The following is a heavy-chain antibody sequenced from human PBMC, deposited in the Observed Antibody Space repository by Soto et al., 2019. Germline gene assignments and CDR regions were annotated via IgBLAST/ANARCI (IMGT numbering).Heavy chain of an antibody. D-gene: IGHD3-22*01. V-gene: IGHV3-30-3*01. Sequence: QVQLVESGGGVVQPGRSLRLSCAASGFTFSSYAMHWVRQAPGKGLEWVAVISYDGSNKYYADSVKGRFTISRDNSKNTLYLQMNSLGAEDTAVYYCAKDYYDSSGYYSIRRSRANLDDYWGQGTLVTVSS. CDR2: ISYDGSNK. J-gene: IGHJ4*02. CDR3: AKDYYDSSGYYSIRRSRANLDDY. CDR1: GFTFSSYA.